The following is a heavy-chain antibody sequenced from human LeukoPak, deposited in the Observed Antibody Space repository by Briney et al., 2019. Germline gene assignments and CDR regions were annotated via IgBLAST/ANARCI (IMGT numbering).Heavy chain of an antibody. V-gene: IGHV4-59*01. D-gene: IGHD4-17*01. Sequence: NPSGTLSLTCTVSGVSISSYYWSWIRQPPGKGLEWIGYIYYSGSTNYNPSLKSRVTISVDTSKNQFSLKLSSVTAADTAVYYCARETRWSDYLAVGMDVWGQGTTVTVTS. CDR1: GVSISSYY. CDR3: ARETRWSDYLAVGMDV. J-gene: IGHJ6*02. CDR2: IYYSGST.